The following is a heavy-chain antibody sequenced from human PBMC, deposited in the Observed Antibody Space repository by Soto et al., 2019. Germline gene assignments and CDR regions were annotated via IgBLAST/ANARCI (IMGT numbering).Heavy chain of an antibody. CDR1: SDSMNSGGYY. Sequence: SETLSLTCSVSSDSMNSGGYYWSWIRQHPGKGLEWIGYTYSNGDTYYNPSLKSRVTISVDTSKNQFSLNLTSVTAADTAVYYCARRGGSSSGYYYYAMDVWGQGTTVTVSS. CDR3: ARRGGSSSGYYYYAMDV. CDR2: TYSNGDT. D-gene: IGHD6-6*01. J-gene: IGHJ6*02. V-gene: IGHV4-31*03.